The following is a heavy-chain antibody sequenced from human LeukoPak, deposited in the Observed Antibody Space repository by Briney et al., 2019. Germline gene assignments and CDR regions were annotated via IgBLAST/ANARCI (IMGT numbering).Heavy chain of an antibody. CDR2: INHSGST. Sequence: SETLSLTCAVYGGSFSGYYWSWIRQPPGKGLEWIGEINHSGSTNYNPSLKSRVTISVDTSKNQFSLELSSVTAADTALYYCARLEYSESYFDCWGQGTLVTVSS. CDR3: ARLEYSESYFDC. J-gene: IGHJ4*02. CDR1: GGSFSGYY. V-gene: IGHV4-34*01. D-gene: IGHD1-26*01.